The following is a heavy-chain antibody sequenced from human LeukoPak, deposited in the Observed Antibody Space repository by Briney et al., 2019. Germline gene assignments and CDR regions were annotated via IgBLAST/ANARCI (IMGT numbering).Heavy chain of an antibody. CDR3: ARAGRFIAVAGNDI. CDR1: GFTFSSYS. D-gene: IGHD6-19*01. J-gene: IGHJ3*02. Sequence: GGSLRLSCAASGFTFSSYSMNWVRQAPGKGLEWVSYISSSSSTIYYADSVKGRFTISRDNAKNSLYLQMNSLRAEDTAVYYCARAGRFIAVAGNDIWGQGTMVTVSS. V-gene: IGHV3-48*04. CDR2: ISSSSSTI.